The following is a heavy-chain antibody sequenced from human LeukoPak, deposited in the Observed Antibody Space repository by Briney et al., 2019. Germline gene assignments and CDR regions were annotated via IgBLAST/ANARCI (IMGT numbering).Heavy chain of an antibody. Sequence: GGSLRLSCAASGFTFSSYAMHWVRQAPGKGLEWVAVISYDGSNKYYADSVKGRFTISRDNSKNTLYLQMNSLRAEDTAVYYCAGGRDSSCSGFNHDAFDIWGQGTMVTVSS. CDR2: ISYDGSNK. D-gene: IGHD6-19*01. J-gene: IGHJ3*02. CDR3: AGGRDSSCSGFNHDAFDI. V-gene: IGHV3-30*04. CDR1: GFTFSSYA.